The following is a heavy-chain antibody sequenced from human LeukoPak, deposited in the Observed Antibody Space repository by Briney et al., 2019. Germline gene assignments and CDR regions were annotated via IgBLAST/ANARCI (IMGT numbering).Heavy chain of an antibody. V-gene: IGHV3-23*01. D-gene: IGHD3-9*01. J-gene: IGHJ4*02. CDR2: ISGSGGRT. CDR1: GFSFSSYG. CDR3: AKDATGFSDFDY. Sequence: GGSFRLSCAASGFSFSSYGMNWARQAPGKGLEWVSGISGSGGRTYYADSVKGRFTISRDNSKNTLYLQMNNLRADDTAVYYCAKDATGFSDFDYWGQGTLVTVSS.